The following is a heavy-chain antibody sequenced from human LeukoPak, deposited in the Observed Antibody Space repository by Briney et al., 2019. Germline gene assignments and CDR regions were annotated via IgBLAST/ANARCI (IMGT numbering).Heavy chain of an antibody. CDR1: GFTFSSYS. Sequence: PGGSLRLSCAASGFTFSSYSMNWVRQAPGKGLEWVSSIGSSSSYIYYADSVKGRFTISRDNAKNSLYLQMNSLRAEDTAVYYCARDYCSSTSCYLVNWGQGTLVTVSS. J-gene: IGHJ4*02. CDR3: ARDYCSSTSCYLVN. D-gene: IGHD2-2*01. CDR2: IGSSSSYI. V-gene: IGHV3-21*01.